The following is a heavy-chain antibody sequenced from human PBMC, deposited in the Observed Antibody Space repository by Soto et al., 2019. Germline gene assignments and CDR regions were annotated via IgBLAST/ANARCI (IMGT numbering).Heavy chain of an antibody. CDR2: IRGSGGST. J-gene: IGHJ4*02. Sequence: EVQLLESGGGLVQPGGSLRLSCAASGFTFSSYAMSWVRQAPGKGLECVSAIRGSGGSTYYADSVKGRFTISRDNYKNTLYLQRNSPRAEDTAVYYCAKGSSGWYERFDYWGQGTLVTVSS. D-gene: IGHD6-19*01. CDR3: AKGSSGWYERFDY. CDR1: GFTFSSYA. V-gene: IGHV3-23*01.